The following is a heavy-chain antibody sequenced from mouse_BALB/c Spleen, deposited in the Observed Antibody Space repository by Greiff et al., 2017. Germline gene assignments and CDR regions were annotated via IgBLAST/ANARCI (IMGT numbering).Heavy chain of an antibody. V-gene: IGHV5-12-1*01. CDR1: GFAFSSYD. Sequence: EVMLVESGGGLVKPGGSLKLSCAASGFAFSSYDMSWVRQTPEKRLEWVAYISSGGGSTYYPDTVKGRFTISRDNAKNTLYLQMSSLKSEDTAMYYCARYHTAFYAMDYWGQGTSVTVSS. CDR3: ARYHTAFYAMDY. J-gene: IGHJ4*01. CDR2: ISSGGGST. D-gene: IGHD1-2*01.